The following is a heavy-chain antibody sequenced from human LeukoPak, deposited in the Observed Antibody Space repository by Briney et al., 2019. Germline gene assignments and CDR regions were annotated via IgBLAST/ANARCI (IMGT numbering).Heavy chain of an antibody. D-gene: IGHD3-10*01. CDR1: GGTFSSYA. CDR3: ARSYSHYYGSGSYYNYAFDI. Sequence: SVKVSCKASGGTFSSYAISWVRQAPGQGLEWMGRIIPIFGTASYAQKFQGRVTITTDESTSTAYMELSSLRSEDTAVYYCARSYSHYYGSGSYYNYAFDIWGQGTMVTVSS. V-gene: IGHV1-69*05. J-gene: IGHJ3*02. CDR2: IIPIFGTA.